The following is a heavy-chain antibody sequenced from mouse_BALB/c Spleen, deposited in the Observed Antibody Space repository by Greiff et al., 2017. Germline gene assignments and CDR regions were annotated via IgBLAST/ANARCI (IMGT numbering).Heavy chain of an antibody. CDR1: GYSFTSYY. Sequence: VQLQQSGPELMKPGASVKISCKASGYSFTSYYMHWVKQSHGKSLEWIGYIDPFNGGTSYNQKFKGKATLTVDKSSSTAYMHLSSLTSEDSAVYYCARGTWCAYWGQGTLVTVSA. CDR3: ARGTWCAY. CDR2: IDPFNGGT. V-gene: IGHV1S135*01. J-gene: IGHJ3*01.